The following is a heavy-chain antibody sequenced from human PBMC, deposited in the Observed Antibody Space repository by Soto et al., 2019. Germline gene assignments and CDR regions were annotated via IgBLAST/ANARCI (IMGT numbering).Heavy chain of an antibody. CDR3: ATDVEYYDTPSAFEI. Sequence: ASVKVSCKVSGYTLTELSMHWVRQAPGKGLEWMGGFDPEDGETIYAQKFQGRVTMTEDTSTDTAYMELSSLRSEDTAVYYCATDVEYYDTPSAFEIWGQGTMVTVSS. CDR2: FDPEDGET. CDR1: GYTLTELS. V-gene: IGHV1-24*01. D-gene: IGHD3-22*01. J-gene: IGHJ3*02.